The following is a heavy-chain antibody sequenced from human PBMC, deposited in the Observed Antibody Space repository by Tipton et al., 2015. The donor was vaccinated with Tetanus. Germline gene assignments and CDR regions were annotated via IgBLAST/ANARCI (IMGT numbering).Heavy chain of an antibody. Sequence: TLSLTCDVSGASISSAAWTWIRQPSGKGLEWIGEINHSGSTTYSPSFKSRVTISVDTPKNQFSLKLTSLTVADTAVYYCARGGSYSYGPRGFDLWGRGTLVTVSS. CDR1: GASISSAA. CDR2: INHSGST. J-gene: IGHJ2*01. V-gene: IGHV4-34*01. CDR3: ARGGSYSYGPRGFDL. D-gene: IGHD5-18*01.